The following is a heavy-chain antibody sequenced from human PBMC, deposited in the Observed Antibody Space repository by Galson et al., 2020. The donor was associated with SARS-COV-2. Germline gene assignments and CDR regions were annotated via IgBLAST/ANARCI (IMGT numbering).Heavy chain of an antibody. J-gene: IGHJ4*02. D-gene: IGHD3-3*01. CDR1: GGSISSGGYY. CDR3: ASGKTLFGVVIYYFDY. CDR2: IYYSGST. V-gene: IGHV4-31*03. Sequence: PSETLSLTCTVSGGSISSGGYYWSWIRQHPGKGLEWIGYIYYSGSTYYNPSLKSRVTISVDTSKNQFSLKLSSVTAADTAVYYCASGKTLFGVVIYYFDYWGQGTLVTVSS.